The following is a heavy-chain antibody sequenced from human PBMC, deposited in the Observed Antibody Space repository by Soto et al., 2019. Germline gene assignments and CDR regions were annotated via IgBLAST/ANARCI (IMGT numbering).Heavy chain of an antibody. D-gene: IGHD5-18*01. CDR3: AKGGYDYGFLFDC. CDR1: GFTFSTYA. CDR2: IDNSGGIT. J-gene: IGHJ4*02. Sequence: EVQLLESGGGLVQPGGSLRLSCAASGFTFSTYAISWVRQAPGKGLEWVSTIDNSGGITYYADSVKGRFTISRDNSKNTLYLQMNSLRAEHTAVYYCAKGGYDYGFLFDCWGQGTLVTVSS. V-gene: IGHV3-23*05.